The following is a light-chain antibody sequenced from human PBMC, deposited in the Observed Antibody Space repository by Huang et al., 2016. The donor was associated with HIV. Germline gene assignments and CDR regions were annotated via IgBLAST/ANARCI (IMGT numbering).Light chain of an antibody. V-gene: IGKV1-9*01. CDR3: QQVKSYPLT. CDR1: LAISNY. J-gene: IGKJ4*01. Sequence: LLTQSPSSLSASVGDRVTITRRARLAISNYLAWDQQKPGTAPNLLIYGASTLHSGVPSRFSASGSGTNFTLTISSLQPEDFATYSCQQVKSYPLTFGGGTKVEI. CDR2: GAS.